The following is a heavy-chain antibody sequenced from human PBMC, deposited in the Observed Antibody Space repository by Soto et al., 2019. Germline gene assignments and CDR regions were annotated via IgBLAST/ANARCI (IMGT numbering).Heavy chain of an antibody. CDR3: ARDQYYGSVGKGY. D-gene: IGHD3-10*01. CDR2: INPNSGVT. V-gene: IGHV1-2*02. J-gene: IGHJ4*02. Sequence: QVQLVQSGAEVKKPGASVKVSCKASGYTFTGYYMHWVRQAPGQGLEWMGWINPNSGVTNYAQKFQGRVTMTRDTSISTAYMELSRLRSDDTAVYYCARDQYYGSVGKGYWGQGTLVTVSS. CDR1: GYTFTGYY.